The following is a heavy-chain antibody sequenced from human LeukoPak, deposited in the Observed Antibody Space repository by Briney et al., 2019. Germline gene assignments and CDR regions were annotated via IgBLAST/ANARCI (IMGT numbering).Heavy chain of an antibody. CDR3: AKAATTPIHYYYYYYMDV. J-gene: IGHJ6*03. CDR2: ISSSGSTI. CDR1: GFTFSSYE. D-gene: IGHD6-25*01. Sequence: PGGSLRLSCAASGFTFSSYEMNWVRQAPGKGLEWVSYISSSGSTIYYADSVKGRFTISRDNSKNTLYLQMNSLRAEDTAVYYCAKAATTPIHYYYYYYMDVWGKGTTVTVSS. V-gene: IGHV3-48*03.